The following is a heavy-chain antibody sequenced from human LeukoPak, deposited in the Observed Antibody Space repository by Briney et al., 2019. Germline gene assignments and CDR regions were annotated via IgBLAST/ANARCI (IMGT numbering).Heavy chain of an antibody. CDR3: ARDPVNDAFDI. V-gene: IGHV4-31*03. J-gene: IGHJ3*02. Sequence: SQTLSLTCTVSGGSISSGGYYWSWIRQHPGKGLEWIGYIYYSGSTYYNPSLKSRVAISVDTSKNQFSLKLSSVTAADTAVYYCARDPVNDAFDIWGQGTMVTVSS. CDR2: IYYSGST. CDR1: GGSISSGGYY.